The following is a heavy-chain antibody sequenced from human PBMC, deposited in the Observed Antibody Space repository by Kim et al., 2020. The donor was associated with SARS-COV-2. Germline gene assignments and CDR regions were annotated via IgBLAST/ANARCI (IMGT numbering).Heavy chain of an antibody. V-gene: IGHV6-1*01. Sequence: AVSVKSRITITPDTSKNQFALQLNSVTPEDTAVYYCAREIAAAGRIDFDYWGQGTLVTVSS. J-gene: IGHJ4*02. CDR3: AREIAAAGRIDFDY. D-gene: IGHD6-13*01.